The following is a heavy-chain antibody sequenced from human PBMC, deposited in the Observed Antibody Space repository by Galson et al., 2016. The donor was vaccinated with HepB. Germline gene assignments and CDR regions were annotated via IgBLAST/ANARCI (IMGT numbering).Heavy chain of an antibody. CDR1: GFSFNSYS. J-gene: IGHJ4*02. V-gene: IGHV3-48*02. D-gene: IGHD3-16*01. Sequence: SLRLSCAASGFSFNSYSMDWVRQAPGKALEWVAYISADTENIYYADSVWGRFTISRDNVKSALYLQMDSLRDDDTAVYFCAREGVVVNLDSWGQGTLVFVSS. CDR2: ISADTENI. CDR3: AREGVVVNLDS.